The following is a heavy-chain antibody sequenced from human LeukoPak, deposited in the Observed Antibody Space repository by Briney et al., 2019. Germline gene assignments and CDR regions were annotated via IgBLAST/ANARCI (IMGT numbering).Heavy chain of an antibody. J-gene: IGHJ5*02. V-gene: IGHV4-34*01. CDR1: GGSFSGYY. CDR3: ARQSSDYGDHVGWFDP. D-gene: IGHD4-17*01. Sequence: SETLSLTCAVYGGSFSGYYWSWIRQPPGKGLEWIGEINHSGSTNYNPSLKSRVTISVDTSKNQFSLKLSSVTAADTAVYYCARQSSDYGDHVGWFDPWGQGTLVTVSS. CDR2: INHSGST.